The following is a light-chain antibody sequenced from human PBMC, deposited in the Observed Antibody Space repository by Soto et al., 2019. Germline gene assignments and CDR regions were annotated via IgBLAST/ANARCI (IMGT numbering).Light chain of an antibody. CDR3: QRYNNWPET. CDR1: QSVRSY. Sequence: EIFWTHAPSTMSLSACERATLCFTASQSVRSYLAWYQQKPGQAPRIXIYDESTRDTGIPDRFSGSGSGTEFTLTISRLQSEDFAVYFCQRYNNWPETFGQGTKVDIK. CDR2: DES. V-gene: IGKV3-15*01. J-gene: IGKJ1*01.